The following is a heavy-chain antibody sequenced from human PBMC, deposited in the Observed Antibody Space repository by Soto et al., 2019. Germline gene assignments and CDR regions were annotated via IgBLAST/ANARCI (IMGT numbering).Heavy chain of an antibody. J-gene: IGHJ5*02. CDR1: GYSFTSYW. CDR2: IYPGDSDT. D-gene: IGHD6-13*01. Sequence: PGESLKISCNGSGYSFTSYWIVWVRQMPGKGLEWMGSIYPGDSDTRYSPSFQGQVTISADKSISTAYLQWSSLKASDTAMYYCARQEGSSWYVWFDPWGQGTLVTVSS. CDR3: ARQEGSSWYVWFDP. V-gene: IGHV5-51*01.